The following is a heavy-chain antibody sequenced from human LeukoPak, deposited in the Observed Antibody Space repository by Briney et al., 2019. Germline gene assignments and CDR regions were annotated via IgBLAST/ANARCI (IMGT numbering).Heavy chain of an antibody. J-gene: IGHJ3*02. CDR2: ITGNGATT. V-gene: IGHV3-53*05. D-gene: IGHD2-15*01. Sequence: PGGSLRLSCAASGFTVSSNYMTWVRQAPGKGLEWVSGITGNGATTYYADSVKGRFTISRDNSRNTVYLQMNSLRAEDTAVYYCARDSGSWDAFDIWGQGTMVTVSS. CDR1: GFTVSSNY. CDR3: ARDSGSWDAFDI.